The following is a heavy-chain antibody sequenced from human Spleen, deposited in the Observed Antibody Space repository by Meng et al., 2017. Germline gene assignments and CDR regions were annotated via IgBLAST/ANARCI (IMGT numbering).Heavy chain of an antibody. Sequence: QVLLVQSGAEVRKPGAPVKITCESSGYTFANYPIHWVRQAPGQSLEWMGWINAANGNTKYLQRFQGRVTMTRDTSASTAYLELSSLTSGDTALYYCARDYGDYVTFCSWGQGSLVTVSS. D-gene: IGHD4-17*01. CDR1: GYTFANYP. CDR3: ARDYGDYVTFCS. CDR2: INAANGNT. J-gene: IGHJ4*02. V-gene: IGHV1-3*01.